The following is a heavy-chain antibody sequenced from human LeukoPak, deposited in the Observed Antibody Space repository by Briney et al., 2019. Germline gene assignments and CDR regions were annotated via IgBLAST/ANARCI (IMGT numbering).Heavy chain of an antibody. Sequence: GGSLRLSCVASGFTFSSYGMHWVRQAPGKGLEWVAVIWYDGSNKYYADSVEGRFTISRDNSKNTLYLQMNSLRAEDTAVYYCAKDAGYSGYGPFDYWGQGTLVTVSS. D-gene: IGHD5-12*01. CDR1: GFTFSSYG. CDR3: AKDAGYSGYGPFDY. V-gene: IGHV3-33*06. J-gene: IGHJ4*02. CDR2: IWYDGSNK.